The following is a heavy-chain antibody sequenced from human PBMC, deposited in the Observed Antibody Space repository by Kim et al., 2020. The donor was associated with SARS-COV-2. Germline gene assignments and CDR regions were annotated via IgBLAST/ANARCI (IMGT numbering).Heavy chain of an antibody. Sequence: QKFQDRVTLTRDRSKSTAYMELSSLRSEDTAMYYCASSDYYGSGSRDAFDIWGQGTMVTVSS. V-gene: IGHV1-45*02. D-gene: IGHD3-10*01. J-gene: IGHJ3*02. CDR3: ASSDYYGSGSRDAFDI.